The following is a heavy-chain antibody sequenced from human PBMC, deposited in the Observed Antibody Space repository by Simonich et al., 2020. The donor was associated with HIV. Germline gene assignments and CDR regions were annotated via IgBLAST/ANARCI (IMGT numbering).Heavy chain of an antibody. CDR1: GFTFDDYA. V-gene: IGHV3-9*03. Sequence: EVQLVESGGGLVQPGRSLRLSCAASGFTFDDYAMHWVRQAPGKGRVWVTGNSWNSGSIGYADSVKGRFTISRDNAKNSLYLQMNSLRAEDMALYYCAKDRYSSSSGSFDYWGQGTLVTVSS. CDR3: AKDRYSSSSGSFDY. CDR2: NSWNSGSI. J-gene: IGHJ4*02. D-gene: IGHD6-6*01.